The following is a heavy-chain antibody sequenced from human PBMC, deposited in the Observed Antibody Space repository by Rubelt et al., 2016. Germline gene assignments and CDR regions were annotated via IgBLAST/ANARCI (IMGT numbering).Heavy chain of an antibody. Sequence: QVQLQQWGAGLLKPSETLSLTCAVYGGSFSGYYWSWIRQPPGKGLEWIGEISHSGTTYYNPSLKSRVTISVDTSRDQFSLKLNSMTAADTAVYYCARGRFSYGSFSAPYDYWGQGTLVTVSS. CDR2: ISHSGTT. CDR3: ARGRFSYGSFSAPYDY. D-gene: IGHD3-10*01. J-gene: IGHJ4*02. CDR1: GGSFSGYY. V-gene: IGHV4-34*01.